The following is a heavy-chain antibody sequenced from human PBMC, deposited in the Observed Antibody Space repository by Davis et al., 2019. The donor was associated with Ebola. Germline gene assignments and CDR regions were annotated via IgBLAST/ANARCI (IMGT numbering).Heavy chain of an antibody. Sequence: GGSLRLSCVASGFTFRSYGMHWVRQAPGKGLEWVSAISGSGGSTYYADSVKGRFTISRDNSKNTLYLQMNSLRAEDTAVYYCAKAPYGSGWHYGMDVWGQGTTVTVSS. J-gene: IGHJ6*02. CDR1: GFTFRSYG. CDR2: ISGSGGST. D-gene: IGHD6-19*01. CDR3: AKAPYGSGWHYGMDV. V-gene: IGHV3-23*01.